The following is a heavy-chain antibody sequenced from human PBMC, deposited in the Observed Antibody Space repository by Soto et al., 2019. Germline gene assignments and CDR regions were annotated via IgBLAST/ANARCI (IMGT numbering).Heavy chain of an antibody. V-gene: IGHV1-18*01. J-gene: IGHJ5*02. CDR3: ARATNGCTNYTPTLKSRVAISGDTSKNQFYMKLRCLRAADTAVYYCARGGGYYYFVGHYRAHSSDL. CDR2: ISGYNDYT. Sequence: ASVKVSCKTSGYTFIRYGITWVRQAPGQGLEWMGWISGYNDYTNYAQKLQGRVTMTADTSTRTVYMELRSLRSDDTGVYYCARATNGCTNYTPTLKSRVAISGDTSKNQFYMKLRCLRAADTAVYYCARGGGYYYFVGHYRAHSSDLWGQGILVTVFS. D-gene: IGHD1-7*01. CDR1: GYTFIRYG.